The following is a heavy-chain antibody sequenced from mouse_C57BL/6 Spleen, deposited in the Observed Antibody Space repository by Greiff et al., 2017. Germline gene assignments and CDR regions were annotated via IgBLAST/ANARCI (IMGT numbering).Heavy chain of an antibody. Sequence: EVQRVESGGGLVQPGGSLKLSCAASGFTFSDYGMAWVRQAPRKGPEWVAFISNLAYSIYYAGTVTCRFTISRENAKNTLYLEMSSLRSEDTAMYYCARHNDYDEGPFAYWGQGTLVTVSA. J-gene: IGHJ3*01. V-gene: IGHV5-15*01. CDR3: ARHNDYDEGPFAY. CDR2: ISNLAYSI. D-gene: IGHD2-4*01. CDR1: GFTFSDYG.